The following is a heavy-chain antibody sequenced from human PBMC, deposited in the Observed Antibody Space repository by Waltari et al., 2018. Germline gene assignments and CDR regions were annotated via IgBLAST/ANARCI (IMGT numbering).Heavy chain of an antibody. CDR2: INHSGST. CDR3: ASRVALRYFDWLSQRGYYGMDV. Sequence: QVQLQQWGAGLLKPSETLSLTCAVYGGSFSGYYWSWIRQPPGKGMEWIGEINHSGSTNYNPSLKSRVTISVDTSKNQFSLKLSSVTAADTAVYYCASRVALRYFDWLSQRGYYGMDVWGQGTTVTVSS. V-gene: IGHV4-34*01. J-gene: IGHJ6*02. D-gene: IGHD3-9*01. CDR1: GGSFSGYY.